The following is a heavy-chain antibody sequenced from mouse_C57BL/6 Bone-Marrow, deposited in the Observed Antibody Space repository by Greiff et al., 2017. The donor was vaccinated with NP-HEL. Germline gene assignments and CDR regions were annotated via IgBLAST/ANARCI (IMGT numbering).Heavy chain of an antibody. CDR2: ISSGGDYI. CDR1: GFTFSSYA. V-gene: IGHV5-9-1*02. Sequence: EVQRVESGEGLVKPGGSLKLSCAASGFTFSSYAMSWVRQTPEKRLEWVAYISSGGDYIYYADTVKGRFTISRDNARNTLYLQMSSLKSEDTAMYYCTRGHYYGSSYPFDYWGQGTTLTVSS. J-gene: IGHJ2*01. CDR3: TRGHYYGSSYPFDY. D-gene: IGHD1-1*01.